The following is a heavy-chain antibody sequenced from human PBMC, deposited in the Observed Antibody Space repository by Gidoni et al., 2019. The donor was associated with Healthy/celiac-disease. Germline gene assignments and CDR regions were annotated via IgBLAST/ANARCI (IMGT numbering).Heavy chain of an antibody. J-gene: IGHJ4*02. D-gene: IGHD3-22*01. Sequence: QVQLVQSGAEVKQPGSSVKVSCKAPGATFSSYAISWVRQAPGQGLEWMGGIIPIFGTANYAQKFQGRVTITADESTSTAYMALSSLRSEDTAVYYCARVGIEGYYYGSSGYYSYFDYWGQGTLVTVSS. CDR1: GATFSSYA. CDR2: IIPIFGTA. V-gene: IGHV1-69*01. CDR3: ARVGIEGYYYGSSGYYSYFDY.